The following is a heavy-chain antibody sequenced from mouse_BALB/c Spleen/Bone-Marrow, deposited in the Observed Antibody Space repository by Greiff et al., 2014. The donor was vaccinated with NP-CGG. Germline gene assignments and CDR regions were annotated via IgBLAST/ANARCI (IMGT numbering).Heavy chain of an antibody. D-gene: IGHD3-1*01. Sequence: VQLQQSGPELVKPGASMKISCKASGYSCTDYTMNWVKQSHGKNLEWIGLINTYNGGTKYNQKFKGKATLTIDKSSSTAYMELLSLTSEDSTVYYCTSHSPFAYWGQGTLVTVSA. V-gene: IGHV1-18*01. J-gene: IGHJ3*01. CDR2: INTYNGGT. CDR1: GYSCTDYT. CDR3: TSHSPFAY.